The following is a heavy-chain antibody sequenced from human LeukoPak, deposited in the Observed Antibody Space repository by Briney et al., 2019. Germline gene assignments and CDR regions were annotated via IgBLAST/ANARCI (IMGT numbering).Heavy chain of an antibody. CDR2: IRNKVSSYIT. D-gene: IGHD3-3*01. J-gene: IGHJ6*02. CDR1: LYTPSDHN. CDR3: ARTYYDSWSGYYGLDV. V-gene: IGHV3-72*01. Sequence: VGSLRLSCAASLYTPSDHNMYCVRQAPGKGLEWGGQIRNKVSSYITDYAASVKGRFTISRDDSKDSLYLQMSSLTPEDTAVYYCARTYYDSWSGYYGLDVWGQGTTVAVS.